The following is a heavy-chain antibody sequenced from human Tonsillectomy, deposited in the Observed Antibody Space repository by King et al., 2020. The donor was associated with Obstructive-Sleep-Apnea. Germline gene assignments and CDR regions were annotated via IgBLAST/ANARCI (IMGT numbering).Heavy chain of an antibody. CDR2: INPNSGGT. D-gene: IGHD3-22*01. J-gene: IGHJ3*02. CDR3: ARGGWSYYYDSSGSLDI. Sequence: QLVQSGAEVKKPGASVKVSCKASGYTFTGYYMHWVRQAPGQGLEWMGWINPNSGGTNYAQKFQGWVTMTRDTSISTAYMELSRLRSDDTAVYYCARGGWSYYYDSSGSLDIWGQGTMVTVSS. V-gene: IGHV1-2*04. CDR1: GYTFTGYY.